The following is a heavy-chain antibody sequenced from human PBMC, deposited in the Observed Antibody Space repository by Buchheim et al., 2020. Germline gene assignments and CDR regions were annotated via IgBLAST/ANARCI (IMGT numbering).Heavy chain of an antibody. D-gene: IGHD5-18*01. J-gene: IGHJ5*02. V-gene: IGHV3-7*01. CDR2: IKQDGSEK. Sequence: EVQLVESGGDLVQPGGSLRLSCAASGFTFSIYWMSWVRQAPGKGLEWVANIKQDGSEKEYVESVKGRFTISRDNAENSLYLQMNGLRAEDTAVYYCARVGNSYGQYNWFDPWGQGTL. CDR1: GFTFSIYW. CDR3: ARVGNSYGQYNWFDP.